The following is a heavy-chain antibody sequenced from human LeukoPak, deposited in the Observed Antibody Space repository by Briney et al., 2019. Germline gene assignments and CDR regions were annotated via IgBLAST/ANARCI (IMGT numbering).Heavy chain of an antibody. CDR3: ARDRGIATGGN. Sequence: SETLSLTCTVSGGSISSYYWSWIRQPPGKGLEWIGYIYYSGSTNYNPSLKSRVTISVDTSKNQFSLKLSSVTAADTAVYYCARDRGIATGGNWGQGTLVTVSS. CDR1: GGSISSYY. D-gene: IGHD6-13*01. CDR2: IYYSGST. J-gene: IGHJ4*02. V-gene: IGHV4-59*12.